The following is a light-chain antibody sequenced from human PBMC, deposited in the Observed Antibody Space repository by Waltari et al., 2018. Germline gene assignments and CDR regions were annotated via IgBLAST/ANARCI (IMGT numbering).Light chain of an antibody. V-gene: IGKV1-5*03. CDR3: QQYNDYSGT. Sequence: DIQMTQSPSTLSASVGDRVTITCRASQSISSWLAWYQQKPGKAPKLLIYEASSLESGVPSRFSGGGYGTEFTHTISSLQPDDLATYYCQQYNDYSGTFGRGTKVEIK. CDR1: QSISSW. CDR2: EAS. J-gene: IGKJ1*01.